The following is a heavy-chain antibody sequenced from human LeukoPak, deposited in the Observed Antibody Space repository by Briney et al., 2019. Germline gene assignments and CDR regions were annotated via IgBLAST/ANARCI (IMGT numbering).Heavy chain of an antibody. Sequence: PGGSLRLSCAASGFTFSSYVMSWVRRAPGKGLEWVSTITGSGGNTHYADSVKGRFSISRDNSKNTLYLQMNSLRAEDTAVYYCAKRGYYYESGGYYYFDYWGQGALVTVSS. CDR3: AKRGYYYESGGYYYFDY. D-gene: IGHD3-22*01. CDR1: GFTFSSYV. J-gene: IGHJ4*02. CDR2: ITGSGGNT. V-gene: IGHV3-23*01.